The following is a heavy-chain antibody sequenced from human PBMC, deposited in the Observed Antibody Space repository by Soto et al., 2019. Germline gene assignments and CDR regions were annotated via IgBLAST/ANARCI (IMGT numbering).Heavy chain of an antibody. Sequence: ASVKVSCKASGYTFTSYGISWVRQAPGQGLEWMGWISAYNGNTNYAQKLQGRVTMTTDTSTSTAYMELRSLRSDDTAVYYCARDYYDSSGETNDAFDIWGQGTMVTVSS. J-gene: IGHJ3*02. CDR1: GYTFTSYG. CDR2: ISAYNGNT. CDR3: ARDYYDSSGETNDAFDI. D-gene: IGHD3-22*01. V-gene: IGHV1-18*01.